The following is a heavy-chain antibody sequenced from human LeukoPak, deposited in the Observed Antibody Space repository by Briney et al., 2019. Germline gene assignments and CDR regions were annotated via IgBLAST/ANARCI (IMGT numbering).Heavy chain of an antibody. Sequence: GGSLRLSCVVSGFTFSNFAMTWVRQAPGQGLDLVSAISDSGVTEYYADSVKGRFTISRDNSRSTLYLQMNSLRLEDTAVYYCANLNAPYWGNFGYWGQGTLVTVSS. J-gene: IGHJ4*02. CDR1: GFTFSNFA. V-gene: IGHV3-23*01. CDR3: ANLNAPYWGNFGY. D-gene: IGHD3-16*01. CDR2: ISDSGVTE.